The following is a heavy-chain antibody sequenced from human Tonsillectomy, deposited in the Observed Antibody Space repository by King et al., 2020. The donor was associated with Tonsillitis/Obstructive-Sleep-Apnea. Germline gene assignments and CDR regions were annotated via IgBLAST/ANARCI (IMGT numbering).Heavy chain of an antibody. CDR2: IKSKTDGGTI. D-gene: IGHD3-3*01. CDR3: TTDPREYDFLSAYYEDGY. CDR1: GFTFSNAW. Sequence: QLVQSGGGLVKPGGSLRLSCAASGFTFSNAWMSWVRQGPGKGLEWVGRIKSKTDGGTIDYAAPVKDRFTISRDDSKNTLYLQMNSLKTEDTAVYYCTTDPREYDFLSAYYEDGYWGQGTLVTVSS. V-gene: IGHV3-15*01. J-gene: IGHJ4*02.